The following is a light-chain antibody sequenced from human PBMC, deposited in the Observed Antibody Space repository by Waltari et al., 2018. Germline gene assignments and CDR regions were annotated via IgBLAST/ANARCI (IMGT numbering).Light chain of an antibody. CDR1: ENVNNY. CDR3: QHGYGTPYS. CDR2: KAS. Sequence: DIQMTQSPSSLSASVGDRVTITCRASENVNNYLNWYQQNPGKAPKLLIYKASTLQSGVPSRFSGSGSGTDYTFTISSLQSEDVATYYCQHGYGTPYSFGQGTKVEIK. J-gene: IGKJ2*03. V-gene: IGKV1-39*01.